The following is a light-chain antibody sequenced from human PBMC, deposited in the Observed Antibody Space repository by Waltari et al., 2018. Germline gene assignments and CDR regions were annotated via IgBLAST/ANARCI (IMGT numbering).Light chain of an antibody. V-gene: IGLV2-23*02. CDR1: TSDIGKYNL. CDR3: CSYAGSAISM. Sequence: QSALTQTASVSGSPGQAITISCSGTTSDIGKYNLVSWYQQRPGKPPTLIIYDVNKRPSGVSNRFSGSKSGNTAFLTISGLQSADEADYYCCSYAGSAISMFGGGTKVTVL. J-gene: IGLJ3*02. CDR2: DVN.